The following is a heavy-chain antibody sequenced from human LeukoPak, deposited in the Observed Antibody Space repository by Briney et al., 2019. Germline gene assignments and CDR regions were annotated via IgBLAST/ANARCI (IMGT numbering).Heavy chain of an antibody. V-gene: IGHV3-21*06. J-gene: IGHJ6*02. CDR1: GFTFSSYS. D-gene: IGHD3-10*01. CDR2: ISSGSTYM. CDR3: VRGWFLSVWSYHWDV. Sequence: GGSLRLSCAASGFTFSSYSMNWVRQAPGKGLEWVSSISSGSTYMYYADSVKGRFTISRDNAQNSVFLQMNSLRAEDTAVYYCVRGWFLSVWSYHWDVWGQETTVTVSS.